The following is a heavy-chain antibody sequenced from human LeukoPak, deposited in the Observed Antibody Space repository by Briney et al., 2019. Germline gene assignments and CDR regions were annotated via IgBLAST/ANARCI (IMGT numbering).Heavy chain of an antibody. CDR1: GFTFSSYW. Sequence: GGSLRLSCAASGFTFSSYWMSWVRQAPGKGMEWVANIKQDGSEKHYVDSVKGRFTSSRDNAKNSLYLQMNRLRAEDTAVYYCARGYWNFGLWGRGTQVTVSS. CDR3: ARGYWNFGL. V-gene: IGHV3-7*01. J-gene: IGHJ2*01. CDR2: IKQDGSEK.